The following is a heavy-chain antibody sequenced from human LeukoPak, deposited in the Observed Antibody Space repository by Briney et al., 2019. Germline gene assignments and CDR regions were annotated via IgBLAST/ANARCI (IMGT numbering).Heavy chain of an antibody. V-gene: IGHV3-7*01. CDR3: ARDKYYDRYFDS. D-gene: IGHD3-22*01. CDR1: GFTFNSNW. J-gene: IGHJ4*02. CDR2: IKQDGREK. Sequence: GGSLRLSCAASGFTFNSNWMSWVRQAPGKGLEWVANIKQDGREKYYVDSVKGRFTISRDNAKNSLSLQMNSLRADDTAVYYCARDKYYDRYFDSWGQGTLVTVSS.